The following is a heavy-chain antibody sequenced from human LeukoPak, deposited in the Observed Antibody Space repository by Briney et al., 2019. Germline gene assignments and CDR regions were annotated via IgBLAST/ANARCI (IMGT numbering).Heavy chain of an antibody. Sequence: ASVKVSCKASGYTFTSYAMHWVRQAPGQRLEWMGWINAGNGNTKYSQKFQGRVTITRDTSASTAYMELSSLRSEDTAVYYCARAGSSSWDNWFDPWGQGTLVTVSS. J-gene: IGHJ5*02. CDR3: ARAGSSSWDNWFDP. V-gene: IGHV1-3*01. CDR1: GYTFTSYA. CDR2: INAGNGNT. D-gene: IGHD6-13*01.